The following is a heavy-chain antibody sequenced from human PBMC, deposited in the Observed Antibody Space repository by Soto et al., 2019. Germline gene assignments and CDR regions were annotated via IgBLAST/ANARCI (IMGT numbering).Heavy chain of an antibody. CDR1: GFTFSGSA. CDR3: TRWRYCSSTSCPDYYYMDV. D-gene: IGHD2-2*01. Sequence: EVQLVESGGGLGQPGGSLKLSCAASGFTFSGSAMHWVRQASGKGLEWVGRIRSKANSYATAYAASVKGRFTISRDDSKNTAYLQMNSLKTEDTAVYYCTRWRYCSSTSCPDYYYMDVWGKGTTVTVSS. CDR2: IRSKANSYAT. J-gene: IGHJ6*03. V-gene: IGHV3-73*01.